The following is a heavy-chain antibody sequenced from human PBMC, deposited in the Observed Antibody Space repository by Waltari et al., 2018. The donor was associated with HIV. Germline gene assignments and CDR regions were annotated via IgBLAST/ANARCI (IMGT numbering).Heavy chain of an antibody. V-gene: IGHV1-69*04. Sequence: QVQLVQSGAEVEKPGSSVKVSCKASGGTFSSYAISWVRQAPGQGLEWMGRIIPILGIANYAQKFQGRVTITADKSTSTAYMELSSLRSEDTAVYYCARDRMAMVGFRYYYGMDVWGQGTTVTVSS. D-gene: IGHD5-18*01. CDR3: ARDRMAMVGFRYYYGMDV. CDR1: GGTFSSYA. CDR2: IIPILGIA. J-gene: IGHJ6*02.